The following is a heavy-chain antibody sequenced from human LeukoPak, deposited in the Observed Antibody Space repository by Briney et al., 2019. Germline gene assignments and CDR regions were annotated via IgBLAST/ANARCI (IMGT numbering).Heavy chain of an antibody. D-gene: IGHD1-26*01. Sequence: NPSETLSLTCTVSGGSISSGGYYWSWIRQHPGKGLEWIGYIYCSGSTYYNPSLKSRVTISVDTSKNQFSLKLSSVTAADTAVYYCARDANSGSYYLHGAFDIWGQGTMVTVSS. CDR1: GGSISSGGYY. CDR3: ARDANSGSYYLHGAFDI. J-gene: IGHJ3*02. CDR2: IYCSGST. V-gene: IGHV4-31*03.